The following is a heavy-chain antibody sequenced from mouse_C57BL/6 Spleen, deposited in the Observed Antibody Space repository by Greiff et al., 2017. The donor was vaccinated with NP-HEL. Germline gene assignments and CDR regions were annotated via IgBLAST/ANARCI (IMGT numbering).Heavy chain of an antibody. Sequence: VQLQQPGAELVKPGASVKLSCKASGYTFNSYWMHWVKQRPGRGLEWIGRIDPNSGGTKYNEKFKSKATLTVDKPSSTAYMQLSSLTSEDSAVYYCARPFFITTAYAMDYWGQGTSVTVSS. CDR3: ARPFFITTAYAMDY. V-gene: IGHV1-72*01. J-gene: IGHJ4*01. CDR2: IDPNSGGT. D-gene: IGHD1-1*01. CDR1: GYTFNSYW.